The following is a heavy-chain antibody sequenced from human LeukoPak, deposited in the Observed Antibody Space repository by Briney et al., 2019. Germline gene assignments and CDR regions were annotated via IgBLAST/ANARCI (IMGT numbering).Heavy chain of an antibody. Sequence: SETLSLTCTVSGGSISSNTYYWCWIRQPPGKGLEWIGSIYYSGSTYYNPSLKSRVTISVDTSKNQFSLKLSSVTAADTAVYYCARDHLANLASRLFDPWGQGTLVTVPS. CDR3: ARDHLANLASRLFDP. D-gene: IGHD3-3*01. CDR1: GGSISSNTYY. J-gene: IGHJ5*02. CDR2: IYYSGST. V-gene: IGHV4-39*02.